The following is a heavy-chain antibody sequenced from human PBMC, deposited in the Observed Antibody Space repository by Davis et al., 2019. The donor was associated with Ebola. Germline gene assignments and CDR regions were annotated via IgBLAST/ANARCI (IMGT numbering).Heavy chain of an antibody. Sequence: ASVKVSCKASGYTFHGYYMHWVRQAPGQGLEWMGWINPNSDDTKFAQKFQGRVTLTRDTSITTADMELSRLTSDDTAVYYCARSRIAAAATGCDYWGQGTLVTVSS. CDR2: INPNSDDT. CDR1: GYTFHGYY. CDR3: ARSRIAAAATGCDY. J-gene: IGHJ4*02. V-gene: IGHV1-2*02. D-gene: IGHD6-25*01.